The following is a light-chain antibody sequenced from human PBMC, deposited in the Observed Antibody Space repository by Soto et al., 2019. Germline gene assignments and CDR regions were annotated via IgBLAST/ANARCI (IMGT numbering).Light chain of an antibody. J-gene: IGKJ5*01. CDR1: QSVSSY. Sequence: ELVLTQSPSPLSLSPGERATLACRASQSVSSYLAWYQQKPGQAPRLLIYDASNRATGIPARFSGSGSGTDFTLTISSLEPEDFAVYYCQQRLNWQVTFGQGTRLEIK. CDR3: QQRLNWQVT. CDR2: DAS. V-gene: IGKV3-11*01.